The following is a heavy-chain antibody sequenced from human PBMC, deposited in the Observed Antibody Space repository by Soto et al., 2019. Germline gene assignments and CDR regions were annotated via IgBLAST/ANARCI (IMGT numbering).Heavy chain of an antibody. D-gene: IGHD2-15*01. CDR2: IRQDGTEH. V-gene: IGHV3-7*03. CDR3: AREIVVIGNCSGGTCHPGFDH. Sequence: PGGSLRLSCAASGFTFSDYSMTWVRQAPGKGLECVANIRQDGTEHYYVDSVRGRFTMSRDNAKRSLYLQMNRLRPEDTAVYYCAREIVVIGNCSGGTCHPGFDHWGQGTLVTVSS. J-gene: IGHJ4*02. CDR1: GFTFSDYS.